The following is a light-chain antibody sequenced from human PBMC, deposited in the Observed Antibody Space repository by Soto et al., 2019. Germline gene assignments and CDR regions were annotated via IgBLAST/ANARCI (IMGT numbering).Light chain of an antibody. Sequence: QLVLTQSPSASASLGASVKLTCTLSSGHSSYAIAWHQQQPEKGPRYLMKLNSDGSHSKGDGIPDRFSGSSSGAERYLTISSLQSEDEADYHCQTWGTGPFVFGTGTKLTVL. CDR3: QTWGTGPFV. CDR1: SGHSSYA. V-gene: IGLV4-69*01. J-gene: IGLJ1*01. CDR2: LNSDGSH.